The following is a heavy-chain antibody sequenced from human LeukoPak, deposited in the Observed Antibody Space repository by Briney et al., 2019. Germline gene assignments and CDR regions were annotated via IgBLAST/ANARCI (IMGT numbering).Heavy chain of an antibody. CDR2: INWNGGNT. CDR3: AKADAYCGGDCYPVDY. D-gene: IGHD2-21*02. V-gene: IGHV3-20*04. Sequence: GGSLRLSCAASGFTFDDYGMSWVRQAPGKGLEWVSDINWNGGNTGYTDSVKGRFAISRDNAKNSLYLQMNSLRAEDTALYYCAKADAYCGGDCYPVDYWGQGTLVTVSS. CDR1: GFTFDDYG. J-gene: IGHJ4*02.